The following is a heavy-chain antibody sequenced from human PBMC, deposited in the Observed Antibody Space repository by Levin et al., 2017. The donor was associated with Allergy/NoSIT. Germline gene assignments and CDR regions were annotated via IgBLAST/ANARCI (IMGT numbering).Heavy chain of an antibody. CDR3: ARLKDTAMVTDY. J-gene: IGHJ4*02. Sequence: KYGESLKISCKGSGYSFTMYWIGWVRQMPGKGLEWMGIIYPGDSDTRYSPSFQGQVTISADKSISTAYLQWSSLKASDTAMYFCARLKDTAMVTDYWGQGTLVTVSS. D-gene: IGHD5-18*01. CDR2: IYPGDSDT. CDR1: GYSFTMYW. V-gene: IGHV5-51*01.